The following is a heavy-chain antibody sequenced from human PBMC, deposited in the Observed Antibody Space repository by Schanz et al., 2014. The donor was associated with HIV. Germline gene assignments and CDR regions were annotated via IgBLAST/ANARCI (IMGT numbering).Heavy chain of an antibody. V-gene: IGHV3-33*06. D-gene: IGHD3-3*01. CDR1: GFTFRSYG. CDR3: AKDQGYDFWSGYYNYYGMDV. Sequence: QVQLVESGGGVVQPGRSLRLSCAASGFTFRSYGMHWVRQAPGKGLEWVAVIWNDGSNKYYADSVKGRFTISRDNSKNTLYLQMNSLRAEDTAVYYCAKDQGYDFWSGYYNYYGMDVWGQGTTVTVSS. J-gene: IGHJ6*02. CDR2: IWNDGSNK.